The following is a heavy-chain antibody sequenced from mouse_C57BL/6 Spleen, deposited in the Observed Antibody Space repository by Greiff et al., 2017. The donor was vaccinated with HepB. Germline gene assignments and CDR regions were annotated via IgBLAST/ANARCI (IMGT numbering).Heavy chain of an antibody. V-gene: IGHV14-1*01. D-gene: IGHD1-1*01. CDR2: IDPEDGDT. Sequence: VQLQQSGAELVRPGASVKLSCTASGFNIKDYYMHWVKQRPEQGLEWIGRIDPEDGDTEYAPKFQGKATMTADTSSNTAYLQLSSLTSEDTAVYYCTTPYYYGSSPCDYWGQGTTLTVSS. J-gene: IGHJ2*01. CDR3: TTPYYYGSSPCDY. CDR1: GFNIKDYY.